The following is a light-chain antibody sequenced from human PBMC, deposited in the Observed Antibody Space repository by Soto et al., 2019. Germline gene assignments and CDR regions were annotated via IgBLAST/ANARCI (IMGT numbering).Light chain of an antibody. CDR2: NND. V-gene: IGLV1-44*01. J-gene: IGLJ2*01. CDR3: EAWDDSLYGAV. CDR1: SSNIGANP. Sequence: QPVLTQPPSASGTPGQRVTISCSGSSSNIGANPINWYQQLPGTAPKLLIYNNDQRPSGVPDRFSASNSGTSASLAISGLQSEDEADYYCEAWDDSLYGAVLGGGTKVTVL.